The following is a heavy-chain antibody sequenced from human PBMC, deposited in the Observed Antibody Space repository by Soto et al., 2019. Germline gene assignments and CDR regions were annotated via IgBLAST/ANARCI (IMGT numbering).Heavy chain of an antibody. CDR1: GFSVTSNY. D-gene: IGHD3-9*01. J-gene: IGHJ4*02. CDR2: IYAGGNT. CDR3: ARVTTFYDILTSSYALNYFDY. Sequence: PGGSLRLSCAASGFSVTSNYMTWVRQAPGKGLECVSVIYAGGNTYYPDSVKGRFTISSDNSKNTLFLQMNNLRAGDTAVYYCARVTTFYDILTSSYALNYFDYWGQGTRVTVSS. V-gene: IGHV3-53*01.